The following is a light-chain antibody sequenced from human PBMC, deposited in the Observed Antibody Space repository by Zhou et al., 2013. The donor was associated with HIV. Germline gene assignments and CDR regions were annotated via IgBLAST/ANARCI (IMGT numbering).Light chain of an antibody. J-gene: IGKJ1*01. CDR2: AAS. CDR3: QQSYSIPRT. V-gene: IGKV1-39*01. CDR1: QTISSD. Sequence: DIQMTQSPSSLSASVGDRVTIICRASQTISSDLNWYQQKPGKAPKLLISAASSLQSGVPSRFSGSGSGTDFTLTISSLQPEDFATYYCQQSYSIPRTFGRGTKVGNQT.